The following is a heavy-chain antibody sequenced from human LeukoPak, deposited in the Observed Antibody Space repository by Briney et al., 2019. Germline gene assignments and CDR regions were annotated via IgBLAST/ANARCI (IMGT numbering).Heavy chain of an antibody. J-gene: IGHJ4*02. CDR2: IYPGDSDT. D-gene: IGHD1-26*01. Sequence: RPGVSLRFSGRGSGYTFTANGWGGGAQGPGKGWKGWGIIYPGDSDTRYSPSFQGQVTISADKSISTAYLQWSSLKASDTAMYYCARSSLGATWRLVDYWGQGTLVTVSS. CDR1: GYTFTANG. V-gene: IGHV5-51*03. CDR3: ARSSLGATWRLVDY.